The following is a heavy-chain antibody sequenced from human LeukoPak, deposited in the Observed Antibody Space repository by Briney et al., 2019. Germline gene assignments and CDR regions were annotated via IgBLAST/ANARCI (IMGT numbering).Heavy chain of an antibody. CDR2: ISSSSSYI. CDR1: GFTFSSYS. V-gene: IGHV3-21*01. CDR3: ASSVPAAAGYYFDY. Sequence: GGSLRLSCAASGFTFSSYSMNWVRQAPGKGLEWVSSISSSSSYIYYADSVKGRFTISRDNAKNSLYLQMNSLRAEDTAVYYCASSVPAAAGYYFDYWGQGTLVTVSS. D-gene: IGHD6-13*01. J-gene: IGHJ4*02.